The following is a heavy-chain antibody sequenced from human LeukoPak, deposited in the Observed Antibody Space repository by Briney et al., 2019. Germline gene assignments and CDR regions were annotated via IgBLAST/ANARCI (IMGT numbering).Heavy chain of an antibody. CDR2: IYNDVSST. CDR1: GLTFSSYW. Sequence: GGSLRLSCAASGLTFSSYWMHWVRQAPGQGLVWVSRIYNDVSSTTYADSVKGRFTTSRDNARNTLYLQMNSLRGEDTAVYYCAVSGDGYNYFDYWGQGTLVTVSS. D-gene: IGHD5-24*01. J-gene: IGHJ4*02. CDR3: AVSGDGYNYFDY. V-gene: IGHV3-74*01.